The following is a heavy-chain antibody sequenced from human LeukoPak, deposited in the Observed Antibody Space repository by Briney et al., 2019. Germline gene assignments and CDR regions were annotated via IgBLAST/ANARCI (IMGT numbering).Heavy chain of an antibody. Sequence: SETLSLTCAVYGGSFSGYYWSWIRQPPGKGLEWIGEINHSGSTNYSPSLKSRVTISVDTSKNQFSLKLSSVTAADTAVYYCARGRYYYGMDVWGQGTTVTVSS. CDR2: INHSGST. V-gene: IGHV4-34*01. J-gene: IGHJ6*02. CDR3: ARGRYYYGMDV. CDR1: GGSFSGYY.